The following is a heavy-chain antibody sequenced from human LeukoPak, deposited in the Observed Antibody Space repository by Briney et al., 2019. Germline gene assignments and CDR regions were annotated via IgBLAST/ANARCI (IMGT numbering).Heavy chain of an antibody. J-gene: IGHJ4*02. CDR2: NNHNTGGT. CDR1: GYTFTGYF. D-gene: IGHD3-9*01. Sequence: ASVRVSCKASGYTFTGYFMHWVRPAPGQGLDWMGWNNHNTGGTKYAQKFQGRVTMTRDTSIGTAYLELSTVTSDDTAMYFCARVHATGYFSLDLGYWGQGTLVTVSS. CDR3: ARVHATGYFSLDLGY. V-gene: IGHV1-2*02.